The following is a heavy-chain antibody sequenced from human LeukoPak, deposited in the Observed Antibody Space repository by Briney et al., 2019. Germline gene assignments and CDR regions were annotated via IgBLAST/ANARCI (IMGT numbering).Heavy chain of an antibody. CDR1: GGSITSYY. Sequence: SETLSLTCTVSGGSITSYYWSWIRQPPGKGLEWIGYMHHSGSTKHNPYLKSRVTISVDTSKSQFSLKLSSVTAADTAVYYCARHAAVEGSSGWSPLWWFDPWGQGTLVTVSS. CDR3: ARHAAVEGSSGWSPLWWFDP. D-gene: IGHD6-19*01. J-gene: IGHJ5*02. V-gene: IGHV4-59*08. CDR2: MHHSGST.